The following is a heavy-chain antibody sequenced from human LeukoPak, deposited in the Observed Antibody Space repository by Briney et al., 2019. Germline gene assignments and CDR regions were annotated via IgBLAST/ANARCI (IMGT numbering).Heavy chain of an antibody. V-gene: IGHV1-69*13. D-gene: IGHD3-10*01. J-gene: IGHJ6*04. CDR3: ARDEEDGSGTYKEPGYYYYYGMDV. Sequence: SVNVSCKSSGGAFSSYAISWVREAPGQGLEWMGGVITIFGTANYAQKFQGRVTITADESTSTAYMELSSLRSEDTAVYYCARDEEDGSGTYKEPGYYYYYGMDVWGKGTTVTVSS. CDR1: GGAFSSYA. CDR2: VITIFGTA.